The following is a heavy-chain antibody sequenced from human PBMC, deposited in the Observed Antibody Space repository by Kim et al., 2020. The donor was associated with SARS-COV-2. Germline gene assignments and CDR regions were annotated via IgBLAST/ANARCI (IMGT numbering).Heavy chain of an antibody. Sequence: GGSLRLSCTASGFTFSSSWMTWVRQAPGKGLEWVANIKQDGSQKYYVDSVKGRFTISRDNAKNSLYLQMNSLRVEDTAVYYCARPNGGSWGQGTLVTVSS. CDR2: IKQDGSQK. J-gene: IGHJ5*02. V-gene: IGHV3-7*01. D-gene: IGHD7-27*01. CDR3: ARPNGGS. CDR1: GFTFSSSW.